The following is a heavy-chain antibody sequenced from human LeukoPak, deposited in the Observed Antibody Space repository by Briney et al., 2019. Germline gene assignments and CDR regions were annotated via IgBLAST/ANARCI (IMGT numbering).Heavy chain of an antibody. CDR3: ARGPDRLPEDY. CDR2: IKEDGSGK. J-gene: IGHJ4*02. Sequence: GGSLRLSCAASGFTFSTYWMSWVRQAPGKGLEWVANIKEDGSGKYYVDSVKGRFTISRDNAKNSLYLQMNSLRAEDTAVYYCARGPDRLPEDYWGQGTLVTVSS. CDR1: GFTFSTYW. V-gene: IGHV3-7*01. D-gene: IGHD1-14*01.